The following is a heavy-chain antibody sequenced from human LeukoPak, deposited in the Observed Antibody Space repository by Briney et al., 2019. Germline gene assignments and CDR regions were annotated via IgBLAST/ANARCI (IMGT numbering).Heavy chain of an antibody. D-gene: IGHD3-22*01. V-gene: IGHV4-39*01. CDR2: IYYSGIT. J-gene: IGHJ4*02. Sequence: SETLSLXCTVSGGSISSSSYYWGWIRQPPGKGLEWIGSIYYSGITYYNPSLKSRVTISVDTSKNQFSLKLSSVTAADTAVYYCARGLGYYYDSSGYYTHFDYWGQGTLVTVSS. CDR3: ARGLGYYYDSSGYYTHFDY. CDR1: GGSISSSSYY.